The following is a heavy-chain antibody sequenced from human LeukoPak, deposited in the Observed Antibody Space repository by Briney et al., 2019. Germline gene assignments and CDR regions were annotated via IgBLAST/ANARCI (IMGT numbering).Heavy chain of an antibody. V-gene: IGHV3-23*01. J-gene: IGHJ4*02. CDR1: GFTFSGYA. Sequence: GGPLRLSCAASGFTFSGYAMSWVRQAPGKGLEWVSAISGSGGSTYYADSVKGRFTISRDKSKNTLYLQMNSLRAEDTAVYYCAKWPLASSSWYSNYWGQGTLVTVSS. CDR3: AKWPLASSSWYSNY. CDR2: ISGSGGST. D-gene: IGHD6-13*01.